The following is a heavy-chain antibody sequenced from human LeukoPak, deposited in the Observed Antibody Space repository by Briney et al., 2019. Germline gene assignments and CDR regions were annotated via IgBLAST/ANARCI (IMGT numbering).Heavy chain of an antibody. V-gene: IGHV3-21*01. Sequence: GGSLRLSCAASGFTFSSYTMNWVRQAPGKGLEWVSSIAGSSGYISYADSVKGRFTISRDNAKKSLYLQMTSLTAEDTAVYYCARPSLGYCSGGSCYFDYWGQGTLVTVSS. CDR2: IAGSSGYI. D-gene: IGHD2-15*01. CDR3: ARPSLGYCSGGSCYFDY. J-gene: IGHJ4*02. CDR1: GFTFSSYT.